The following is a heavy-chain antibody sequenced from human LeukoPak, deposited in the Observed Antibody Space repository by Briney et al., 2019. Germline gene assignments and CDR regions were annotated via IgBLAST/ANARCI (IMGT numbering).Heavy chain of an antibody. CDR3: ARPAIAAAQDY. CDR1: GFTFSSYG. V-gene: IGHV3-30*03. Sequence: PGRSLRLSCAASGFTFSSYGMDWVRQAPGKGLEWVAVISYDGSTKYYADSVKGRFTISRDNSKNTLYLQMDSLRAEDTAVYYCARPAIAAAQDYWGQGTLVTVSS. J-gene: IGHJ4*02. D-gene: IGHD6-13*01. CDR2: ISYDGSTK.